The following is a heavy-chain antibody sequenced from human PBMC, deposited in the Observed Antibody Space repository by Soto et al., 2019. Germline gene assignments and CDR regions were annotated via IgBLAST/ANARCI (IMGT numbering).Heavy chain of an antibody. CDR2: ISAYNGNT. D-gene: IGHD4-17*01. CDR1: GYTFTRYG. V-gene: IGHV1-18*01. J-gene: IGHJ4*02. Sequence: ASVKVSCKASGYTFTRYGISWVRQAPGQGLEWMGWISAYNGNTNYAQKLQGRVTMTTDTSTSTAYMELRSLRSDDTAVYYCARDEIDYGDYRKVDYWGQGTLVTVSS. CDR3: ARDEIDYGDYRKVDY.